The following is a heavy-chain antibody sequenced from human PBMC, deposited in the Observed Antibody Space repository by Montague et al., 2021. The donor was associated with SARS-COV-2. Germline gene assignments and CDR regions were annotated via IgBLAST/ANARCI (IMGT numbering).Heavy chain of an antibody. CDR2: VHDIESS. V-gene: IGHV4-59*01. Sequence: SETLSLTCTVSGGSISRYFWNWIRQTPGKGLEWMGNVHDIESSIYNPSLQGRITILLDTPKNQFSLRLNAVTAADTAVYYCARVTLGGRDGRTRQYDGLDSWGQGILVTVSS. J-gene: IGHJ4*02. CDR3: ARVTLGGRDGRTRQYDGLDS. D-gene: IGHD3-16*01. CDR1: GGSISRYF.